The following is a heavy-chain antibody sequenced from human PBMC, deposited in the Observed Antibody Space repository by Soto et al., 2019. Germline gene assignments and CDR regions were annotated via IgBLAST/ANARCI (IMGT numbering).Heavy chain of an antibody. J-gene: IGHJ6*02. CDR3: ARPIPRWSYHYGMDV. Sequence: QLVESGGRGVQPGRSLRLSCAASEFTFTSYAMHWVRQAPGRGLEWVALISFDGTSEYYADSVKGRFIISRDNSKTIVYLQMNSLRPDNTAIYYCARPIPRWSYHYGMDVWGQGTTGTVSS. D-gene: IGHD2-15*01. CDR1: EFTFTSYA. V-gene: IGHV3-30-3*01. CDR2: ISFDGTSE.